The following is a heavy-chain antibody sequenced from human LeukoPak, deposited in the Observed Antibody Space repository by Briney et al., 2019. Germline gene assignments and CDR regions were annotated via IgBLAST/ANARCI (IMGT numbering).Heavy chain of an antibody. CDR2: ISGSGGST. D-gene: IGHD2-2*01. Sequence: GGSLRLSCAASGFTFSSYAMSWVRQAPGKGLEWVSAISGSGGSTYYADSVKGRFTISRDNSKNTLYLQMNSLRAEDTAVYYCAKVFMRYCSSTSCYNFDYWGQGTLVTVSS. V-gene: IGHV3-23*01. CDR3: AKVFMRYCSSTSCYNFDY. CDR1: GFTFSSYA. J-gene: IGHJ4*02.